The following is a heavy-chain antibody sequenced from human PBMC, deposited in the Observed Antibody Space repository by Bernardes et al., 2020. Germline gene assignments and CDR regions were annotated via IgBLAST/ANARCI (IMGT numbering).Heavy chain of an antibody. CDR1: GFTFSSYD. J-gene: IGHJ6*04. CDR3: ARVDGDPNYYYGMDV. CDR2: IGTAGDT. Sequence: GRSLRLSCAASGFTFSSYDMHWVRQATGKGLEWVSAIGTAGDTYYPGSVKGRFTISRENAKNSLYLQMNSLRAGDTAVYYCARVDGDPNYYYGMDVWGKGTTVTVSS. D-gene: IGHD4-17*01. V-gene: IGHV3-13*01.